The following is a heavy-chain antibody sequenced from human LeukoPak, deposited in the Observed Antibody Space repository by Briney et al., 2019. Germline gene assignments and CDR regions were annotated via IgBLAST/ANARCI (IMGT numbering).Heavy chain of an antibody. CDR3: AIPRGLQRTLTN. V-gene: IGHV4-34*01. CDR1: GGSFSGYY. Sequence: SETLSLTCAVYGGSFSGYYWSWIRQPPGKGLEWIGEINHSGSTNYNPSPKSRVTISVDTSKNQFSLKLSSVTAADTAVYYCAIPRGLQRTLTNWGQGTLVTVSS. D-gene: IGHD3-9*01. J-gene: IGHJ4*02. CDR2: INHSGST.